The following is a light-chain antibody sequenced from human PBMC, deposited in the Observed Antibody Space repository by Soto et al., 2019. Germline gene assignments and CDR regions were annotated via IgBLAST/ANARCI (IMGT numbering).Light chain of an antibody. CDR1: QSVSSD. V-gene: IGKV3-15*01. J-gene: IGKJ5*01. CDR2: GAF. CDR3: QQYNNWPPIT. Sequence: EIVMTQSPVTLSVSLGERATLSCRASQSVSSDLAWYRQKPGQAPRLLIYGAFNRATGVPARFSGGGSGTEFTLTISSLQSEDFAVYYCQQYNNWPPITFGQGTRLEI.